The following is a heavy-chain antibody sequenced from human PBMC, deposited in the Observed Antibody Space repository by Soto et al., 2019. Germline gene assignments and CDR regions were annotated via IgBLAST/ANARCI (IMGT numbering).Heavy chain of an antibody. J-gene: IGHJ6*03. CDR1: GFTFSSYS. V-gene: IGHV3-21*01. D-gene: IGHD3-9*01. Sequence: GGSLRLSCAASGFTFSSYSMNWVRQAPGKGLEWVSSISSSSSYIYYADSVKGRFTISRDNAKNSLYLQMNSLRAEDTAVYYCARVRYFDWLSNPDYYYYYMDVWGKGTTVTVSS. CDR3: ARVRYFDWLSNPDYYYYYMDV. CDR2: ISSSSSYI.